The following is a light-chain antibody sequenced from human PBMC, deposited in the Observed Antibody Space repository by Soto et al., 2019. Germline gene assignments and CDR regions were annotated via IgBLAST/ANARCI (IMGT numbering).Light chain of an antibody. CDR1: SSNIGAGYD. J-gene: IGLJ3*02. Sequence: QSVLTQPPSVSGAPGQRVTISCTGSSSNIGAGYDVHWYQQLPGTAPKLLIYGNSHRPSGVPDRFSGSKSRTSASLAITGLQTEDEADYYCQSYDSSLSGSVFGGGTKLTVL. V-gene: IGLV1-40*01. CDR3: QSYDSSLSGSV. CDR2: GNS.